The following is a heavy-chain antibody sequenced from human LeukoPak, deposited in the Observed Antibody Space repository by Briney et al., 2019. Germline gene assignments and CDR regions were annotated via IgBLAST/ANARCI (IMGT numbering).Heavy chain of an antibody. CDR1: GGSFSGYY. CDR2: INHSGST. Sequence: PSETLSLTCAVYGGSFSGYYWSWIRQPPGKGLEWIGEINHSGSTNYNPSLKSRVTISVDTSKNQFSLKLSSVTAADTAVYYCARDASGYQDAFDIWGQGTMVTVSS. D-gene: IGHD5-12*01. CDR3: ARDASGYQDAFDI. J-gene: IGHJ3*02. V-gene: IGHV4-34*01.